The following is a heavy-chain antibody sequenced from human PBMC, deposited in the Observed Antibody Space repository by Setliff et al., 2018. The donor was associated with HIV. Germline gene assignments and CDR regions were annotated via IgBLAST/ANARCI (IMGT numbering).Heavy chain of an antibody. CDR1: GFTFDDFA. J-gene: IGHJ3*02. CDR2: ISWNSLNI. D-gene: IGHD6-6*01. Sequence: GGSLRLSCAASGFTFDDFAMHWVRQAPGKGLEWVSGISWNSLNIGYADSVKGRFTISRDNAKNSLYLQMNSLRAEDMALYYCAKDRDYSSSSTTAFDIWGQGTMVTVSS. CDR3: AKDRDYSSSSTTAFDI. V-gene: IGHV3-9*03.